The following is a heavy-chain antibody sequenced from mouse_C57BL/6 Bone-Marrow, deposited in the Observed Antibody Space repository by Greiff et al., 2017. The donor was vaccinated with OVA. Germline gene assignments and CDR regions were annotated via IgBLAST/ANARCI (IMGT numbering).Heavy chain of an antibody. CDR3: ARRTGPGNLGWYFDV. CDR1: GYTFTSYG. D-gene: IGHD2-1*01. CDR2: IYPRSGNT. J-gene: IGHJ1*03. V-gene: IGHV1-81*01. Sequence: QVQLQQSGAELARPGASVKLSCKASGYTFTSYGISWVKQRTGQGLEWIGEIYPRSGNTYYNEKFKGKATLTADKSSSTAYMELRSLTSEDSAVYFCARRTGPGNLGWYFDVWGTGTTVTVSS.